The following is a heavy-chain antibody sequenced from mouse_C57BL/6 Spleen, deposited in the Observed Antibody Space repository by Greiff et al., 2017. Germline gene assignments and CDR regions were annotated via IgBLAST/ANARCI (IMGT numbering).Heavy chain of an antibody. CDR2: IDPSDSYT. CDR1: GYTFTSYW. D-gene: IGHD1-1*01. J-gene: IGHJ4*01. V-gene: IGHV1-69*01. CDR3: ARYGGEAMDY. Sequence: VQLQQPGAELVMPGASVKLSCKASGYTFTSYWMHWVKQRPGQGLEWIGEIDPSDSYTTYNQKFKGKSTLTVDKSSSAAYMQLSSLTSEDSAVYYCARYGGEAMDYWGQGTSVTVSS.